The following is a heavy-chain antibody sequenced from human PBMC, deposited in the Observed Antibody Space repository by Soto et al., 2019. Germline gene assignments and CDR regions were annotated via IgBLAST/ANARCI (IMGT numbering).Heavy chain of an antibody. J-gene: IGHJ5*02. CDR1: GGTFSSYA. CDR3: ARDRGPSSGYYPYWFDP. D-gene: IGHD3-22*01. CDR2: IIPIFGTA. V-gene: IGHV1-69*12. Sequence: QVQLVQSGAEVKKPGSSVKVSCKASGGTFSSYAITWVRQAPGQGLEWMGGIIPIFGTANYAQKFQARVTFTADESTSTAYMELGSLRSEDTAVYYCARDRGPSSGYYPYWFDPWGQGTLVTVSS.